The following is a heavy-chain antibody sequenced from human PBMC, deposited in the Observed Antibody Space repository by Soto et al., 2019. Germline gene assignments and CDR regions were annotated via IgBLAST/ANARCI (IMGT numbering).Heavy chain of an antibody. V-gene: IGHV1-8*01. CDR3: AHDSHGGNTYFDL. J-gene: IGHJ4*02. CDR1: GYTFTSYD. CDR2: MNPNSGNT. Sequence: VASVKVSCKASGYTFTSYDINWVRQATGQGLEWMGWMNPNSGNTGYAQKFQGRVTMTRNTSISTAYMELSSLRSEDTAVYYCAHDSHGGNTYFDLWGQGALVTVSS. D-gene: IGHD1-26*01.